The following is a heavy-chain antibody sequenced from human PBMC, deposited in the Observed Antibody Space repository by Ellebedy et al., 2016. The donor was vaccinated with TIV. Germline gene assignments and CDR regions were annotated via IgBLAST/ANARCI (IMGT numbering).Heavy chain of an antibody. Sequence: GESLKISXAASGFTFSSYSMNWVRQAPGKGLEWVSSISSSSSYIYYADSVKGRFTISRDNAKNSLYLQMNSLRAEDTAVYYCARGWLSYYFDYWGQGTLVTVSS. CDR3: ARGWLSYYFDY. CDR1: GFTFSSYS. CDR2: ISSSSSYI. J-gene: IGHJ4*02. V-gene: IGHV3-21*01. D-gene: IGHD6-19*01.